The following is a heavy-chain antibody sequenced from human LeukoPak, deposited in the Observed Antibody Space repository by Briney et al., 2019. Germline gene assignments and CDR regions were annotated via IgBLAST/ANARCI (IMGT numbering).Heavy chain of an antibody. CDR1: GFTFSSYA. J-gene: IGHJ5*02. CDR2: ISGSGGST. D-gene: IGHD2-21*02. Sequence: GGSLRLSCAASGFTFSSYAMSWARQAPGKGLEWVSAISGSGGSTYYADSVKGRFTISRDNSKNTLYLQMNSLRAEDTAVYYCAKDAAVVVTAIFWFDPWGQGTLVTVSS. CDR3: AKDAAVVVTAIFWFDP. V-gene: IGHV3-23*01.